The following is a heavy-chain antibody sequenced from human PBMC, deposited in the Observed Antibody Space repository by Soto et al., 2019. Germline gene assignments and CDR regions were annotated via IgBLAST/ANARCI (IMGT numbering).Heavy chain of an antibody. V-gene: IGHV1-18*01. CDR3: ARTIPYDSSGYLFAY. J-gene: IGHJ4*02. Sequence: GVSVKVSCKASRYAFTGYDVNWLRHATGQGLEWMGWMSPNSGNTNYAQKLQGRVTMTTDTSTSTAYMELRSLRSDDTAVYYCARTIPYDSSGYLFAYWGQGTLVTVSS. D-gene: IGHD3-22*01. CDR1: RYAFTGYD. CDR2: MSPNSGNT.